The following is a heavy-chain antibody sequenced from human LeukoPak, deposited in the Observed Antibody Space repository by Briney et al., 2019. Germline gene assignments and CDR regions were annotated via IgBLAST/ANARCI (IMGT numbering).Heavy chain of an antibody. CDR1: GFTFSSYG. CDR2: ICYDGSNK. V-gene: IGHV3-33*01. Sequence: GGSLRLSCAGSGFTFSSYGMHGVGQAPGKGLEWVAVICYDGSNKYYADSVKGRFTISRDNSKNTLYLQMNSLRAEDTAVYYCARDFLCSSTSCYNNLLDYWGQGTLVTVSS. D-gene: IGHD2-2*02. CDR3: ARDFLCSSTSCYNNLLDY. J-gene: IGHJ4*02.